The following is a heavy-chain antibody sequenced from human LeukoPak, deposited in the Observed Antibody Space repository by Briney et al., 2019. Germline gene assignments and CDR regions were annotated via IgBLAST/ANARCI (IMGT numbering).Heavy chain of an antibody. CDR1: GFNFSSYW. D-gene: IGHD3-16*02. V-gene: IGHV3-7*01. Sequence: GGSLRLSCAASGFNFSSYWMSWVRQAPGKGLEWVANIKQDGSEKYYVDSVKGRFTISRDNAKNSLYLQMNSLRAEDTAVYYCARDYDYVWGSYRPTGDYWGQGTLVTVSS. CDR2: IKQDGSEK. CDR3: ARDYDYVWGSYRPTGDY. J-gene: IGHJ4*02.